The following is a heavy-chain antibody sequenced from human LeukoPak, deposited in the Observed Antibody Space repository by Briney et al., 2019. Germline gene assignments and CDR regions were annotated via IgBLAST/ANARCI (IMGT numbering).Heavy chain of an antibody. D-gene: IGHD6-19*01. V-gene: IGHV4-34*01. CDR1: GGSFSGYY. CDR3: ARGESSGWYIYYFDY. Sequence: SETLSLTCAVYGGSFSGYYWSWIRQPPGKGLEWIGEINHSGSTNYNPSLKSRVTISVDTSKNQFSLKLSSVTAADTAVYYCARGESSGWYIYYFDYWGQGTLVTVS. J-gene: IGHJ4*02. CDR2: INHSGST.